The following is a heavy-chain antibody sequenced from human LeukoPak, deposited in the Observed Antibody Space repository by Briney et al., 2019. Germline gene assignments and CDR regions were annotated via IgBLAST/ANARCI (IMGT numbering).Heavy chain of an antibody. Sequence: SETLSLTCTVSGGSISSSSYYWGWIRQPPGKGLEWIGSIYYSGSTYYNPSLKSRVTISVDTSKNQFSLKLSSVTAADTAVYYCARGEQQLGPFDYWGQGTLVTVSS. J-gene: IGHJ4*02. CDR1: GGSISSSSYY. CDR3: ARGEQQLGPFDY. V-gene: IGHV4-39*07. D-gene: IGHD6-13*01. CDR2: IYYSGST.